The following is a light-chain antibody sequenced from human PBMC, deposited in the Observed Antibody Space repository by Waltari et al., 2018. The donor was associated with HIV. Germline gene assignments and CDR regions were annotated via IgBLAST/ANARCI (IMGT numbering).Light chain of an antibody. CDR2: NNN. Sequence: QSVLTQPPSASGTPGQRVSISCSGTDSNIGRNTVTWYHHLPGTAPTLLMYNNNWRPSGVPDRFSGSKSGTSASLAISGLQSDDEANYYCATWDDSLRGRVFGGGTKLTVL. J-gene: IGLJ3*02. CDR1: DSNIGRNT. V-gene: IGLV1-44*01. CDR3: ATWDDSLRGRV.